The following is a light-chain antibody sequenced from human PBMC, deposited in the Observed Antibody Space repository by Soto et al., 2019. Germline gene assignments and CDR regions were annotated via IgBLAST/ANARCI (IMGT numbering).Light chain of an antibody. CDR3: QHSDSSLSGPRV. Sequence: QSVLTQPPSVSGAPGQRVTISCTGSSSNIGAGFDVHWYQQLPGTAPKLLIYGNSNRPSGVPDRFSGSKSGTLASLAITGLQAEDEADYYCQHSDSSLSGPRVFGGGTKLTVL. J-gene: IGLJ2*01. CDR2: GNS. V-gene: IGLV1-40*01. CDR1: SSNIGAGFD.